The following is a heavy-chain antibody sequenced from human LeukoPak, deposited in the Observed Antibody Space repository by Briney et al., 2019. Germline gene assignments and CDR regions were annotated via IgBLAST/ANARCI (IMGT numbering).Heavy chain of an antibody. CDR3: ARRVQKLVATSWFDP. Sequence: ASVKVSCKASGYTFDDEYIHWVRQAPGLGLERMGWINPKNGDTNYAQKFQGRVTMTRDTSISTAYMELRRLKSDDSAVYYCARRVQKLVATSWFDPWGQGTLVTVSS. D-gene: IGHD5-12*01. CDR2: INPKNGDT. J-gene: IGHJ5*02. V-gene: IGHV1-2*02. CDR1: GYTFDDEY.